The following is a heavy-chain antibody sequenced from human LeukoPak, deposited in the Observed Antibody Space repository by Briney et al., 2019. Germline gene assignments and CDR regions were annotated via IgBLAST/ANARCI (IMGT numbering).Heavy chain of an antibody. CDR1: GGSISSHY. Sequence: SETLSLTCTVSGGSISSHYWSWIRQPPGKGLEWIGYIYYSGSTNYNPSLKSRVTISVDTSKNQFSLKLSSVTAADTAVYYCATTTIRLGYWGQGTLVTVSS. CDR3: ATTTIRLGY. D-gene: IGHD1-26*01. J-gene: IGHJ4*02. CDR2: IYYSGST. V-gene: IGHV4-59*11.